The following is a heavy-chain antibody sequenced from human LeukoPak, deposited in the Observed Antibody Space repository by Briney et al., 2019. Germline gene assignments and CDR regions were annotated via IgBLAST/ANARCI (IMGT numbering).Heavy chain of an antibody. V-gene: IGHV3-11*03. Sequence: GGSLRLSCAASGFTFSDYYMSWIRQAPGKGLEWVSYISSSSSYTNYADSVKGRFTISRDNSKNTLYLQMNSLRVEDTAVYYCAKTPGGYYDILTGYYPFDYWGQGTLVTVSS. CDR1: GFTFSDYY. CDR3: AKTPGGYYDILTGYYPFDY. J-gene: IGHJ4*02. CDR2: ISSSSSYT. D-gene: IGHD3-9*01.